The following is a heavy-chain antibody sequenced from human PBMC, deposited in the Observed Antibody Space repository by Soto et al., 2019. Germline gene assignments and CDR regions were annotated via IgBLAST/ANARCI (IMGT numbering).Heavy chain of an antibody. CDR1: GASVKTGGYY. J-gene: IGHJ4*02. V-gene: IGHV4-30-4*08. CDR3: ARLITMVRGALYYFDY. D-gene: IGHD3-10*01. CDR2: IYYSGST. Sequence: SETLSLTCTVSGASVKTGGYYWTWIRQPPGKGLEWIGYIYYSGSTYYNPSLKSRVTISVDTSKNQFSLKLSSVTAADTAVYYCARLITMVRGALYYFDYWGQGTLVTVSS.